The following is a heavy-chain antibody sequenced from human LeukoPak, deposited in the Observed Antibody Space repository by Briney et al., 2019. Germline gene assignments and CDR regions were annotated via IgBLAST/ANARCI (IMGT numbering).Heavy chain of an antibody. CDR2: INHSGST. V-gene: IGHV4-34*01. CDR3: ARSTVLRYFGAYYYYGMDV. D-gene: IGHD3-9*01. Sequence: PSETLSLTCAVYGGSFSGYYWSWIRQPPGKGLEWIGEINHSGSTNYNPSLKSRVTISVDTSKNQFSLKLSSVTAADTAVYYCARSTVLRYFGAYYYYGMDVWGQGTTVTVSS. CDR1: GGSFSGYY. J-gene: IGHJ6*02.